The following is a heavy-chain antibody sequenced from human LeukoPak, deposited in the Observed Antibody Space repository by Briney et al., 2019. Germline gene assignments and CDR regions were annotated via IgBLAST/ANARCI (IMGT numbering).Heavy chain of an antibody. J-gene: IGHJ4*02. CDR2: SCTSGST. D-gene: IGHD1-1*01. CDR3: ATEVAGY. V-gene: IGHV4-61*02. Sequence: SETLSLTCTISGGSISSGSYYWSWIRQPPGKGLELIGRSCTSGSTNYTPSLKSRVTISVDTSKTQFSLKLSSVTAADTAVYYCATEVAGYWGQGTLVTVSS. CDR1: GGSISSGSYY.